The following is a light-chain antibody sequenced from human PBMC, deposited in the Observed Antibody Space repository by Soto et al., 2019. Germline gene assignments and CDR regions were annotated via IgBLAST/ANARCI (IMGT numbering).Light chain of an antibody. CDR1: QSVSSN. J-gene: IGKJ1*01. Sequence: IVLTQSPATLYVSPGERATLSCRASQSVSSNLAWYQQKPGRAPRLLIYGASTRATGIPARFSGSGSGTEFTLTISSLQSEDFAVYYGQQYNNWPRTFGQGTKVEIK. CDR2: GAS. CDR3: QQYNNWPRT. V-gene: IGKV3-15*01.